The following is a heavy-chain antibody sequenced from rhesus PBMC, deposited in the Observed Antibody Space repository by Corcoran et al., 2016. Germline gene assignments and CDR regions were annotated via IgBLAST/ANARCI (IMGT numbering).Heavy chain of an antibody. Sequence: EVQLVESGGGLVQPGGSLRLSCAASGFTFSSYDLSWVRQDPVKGLEWVSYMIYNGKPIDYANSVKGRFTISRDNAKNSLSLQMSSLRAEDTAVYYCTRASIAAAGTFDYWGQGVLVTVSS. J-gene: IGHJ4*01. D-gene: IGHD6-31*01. V-gene: IGHV3-136*01. CDR2: MIYNGKPI. CDR1: GFTFSSYD. CDR3: TRASIAAAGTFDY.